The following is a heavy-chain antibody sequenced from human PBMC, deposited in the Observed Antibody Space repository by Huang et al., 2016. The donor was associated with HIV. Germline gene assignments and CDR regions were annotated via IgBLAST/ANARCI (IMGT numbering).Heavy chain of an antibody. V-gene: IGHV4-59*01. CDR2: IYYCGST. CDR1: GGSISSNH. D-gene: IGHD3-9*01. Sequence: QVQLRESGPGLVKPSETLSLLCIVSGGSISSNHWSWMRQSPGKGMEWIGHIYYCGSTTHTPPLESRLTLSLDTSKNEFSLKLSSVTAADTAIYYCARATSYFYDSDGYYFDYWGQGTLVTVSS. CDR3: ARATSYFYDSDGYYFDY. J-gene: IGHJ4*02.